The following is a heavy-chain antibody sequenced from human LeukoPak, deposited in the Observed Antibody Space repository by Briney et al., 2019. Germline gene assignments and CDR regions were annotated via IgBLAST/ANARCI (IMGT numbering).Heavy chain of an antibody. CDR2: VYPGDSDT. CDR3: ARRSSSRYYYGY. V-gene: IGHV5-51*01. D-gene: IGHD3-22*01. J-gene: IGHJ4*02. Sequence: GESLKISCKGSGYSFPIYWIAWVRQMPGKGLEWMGIVYPGDSDTRYSPSFQGQVTISADKSISTAYLQWSSLKASDTAMYYCARRSSSRYYYGYWGQGTLVTVSS. CDR1: GYSFPIYW.